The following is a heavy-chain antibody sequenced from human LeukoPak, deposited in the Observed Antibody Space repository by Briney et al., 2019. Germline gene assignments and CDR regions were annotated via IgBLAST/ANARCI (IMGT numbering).Heavy chain of an antibody. V-gene: IGHV3-21*01. D-gene: IGHD6-19*01. CDR2: ISSSNSYI. J-gene: IGHJ4*02. CDR3: ARHRRWYSSNFEY. Sequence: PGGSLRLSCAASGFTFSSYSMNWVRQAPGKGLEWVSSISSSNSYIYYADSVKGRFTISRDNAKNSLYLQMNSLRAEDTAVYYCARHRRWYSSNFEYWGQGTLVTVSS. CDR1: GFTFSSYS.